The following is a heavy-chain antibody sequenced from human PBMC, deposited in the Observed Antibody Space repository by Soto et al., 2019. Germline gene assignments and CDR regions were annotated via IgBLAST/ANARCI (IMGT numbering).Heavy chain of an antibody. Sequence: PGGSLRLSCAASGFSFSDYYMSWIRQAPGKGLEWVSHISSSGTTIYYADSVKGRFTISRDNAKNSLYLQMNSLRAEDTAVYYCAKQGTSNYYGSGSYYNSKYFDYWGQGTLVTVSS. D-gene: IGHD3-10*01. J-gene: IGHJ4*02. CDR2: ISSSGTTI. V-gene: IGHV3-11*01. CDR1: GFSFSDYY. CDR3: AKQGTSNYYGSGSYYNSKYFDY.